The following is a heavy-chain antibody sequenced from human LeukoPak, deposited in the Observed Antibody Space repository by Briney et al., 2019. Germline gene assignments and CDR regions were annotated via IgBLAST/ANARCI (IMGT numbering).Heavy chain of an antibody. CDR3: AREGKDYYYDQ. D-gene: IGHD2-15*01. V-gene: IGHV3-21*01. CDR1: GFIFKTYT. Sequence: GGPLRLSCAPSGFIFKTYTVTWVRQAPGKGLGWVSSIPGDCKYITYADSVKGRFTISRDNAKNSIYLQVASLRGDDTATYYCAREGKDYYYDQWGQGTLVTVSP. J-gene: IGHJ4*02. CDR2: IPGDCKYI.